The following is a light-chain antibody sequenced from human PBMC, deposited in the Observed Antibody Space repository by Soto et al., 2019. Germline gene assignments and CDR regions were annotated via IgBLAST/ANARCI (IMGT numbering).Light chain of an antibody. CDR1: SSDVGSYNL. J-gene: IGLJ2*01. CDR3: CSYAGXXTSHVV. CDR2: EGS. Sequence: QSVLTQPASVSGSPGQSITISCTGTSSDVGSYNLVSWYQQHPGKAPKLMIYEGSKRPSGVSNRFSGSKSGNTASLTISGLQAEDXADXXCCSYAGXXTSHVVFGGGTKLTVL. V-gene: IGLV2-23*01.